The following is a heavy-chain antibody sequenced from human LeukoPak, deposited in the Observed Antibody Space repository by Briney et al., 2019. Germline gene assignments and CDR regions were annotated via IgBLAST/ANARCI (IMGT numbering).Heavy chain of an antibody. CDR3: ARSTRYYDILTGYYTTSNYYFDY. J-gene: IGHJ4*02. V-gene: IGHV4-59*08. Sequence: SETLSLTCTVSGGSISSYYWNWIRQPPGKGLEWIGYIYYSGSTDHNPSLKSRVTISVDTSKNRFSLKLSSVTAADTAVYYCARSTRYYDILTGYYTTSNYYFDYWGQGTLVTVSS. CDR2: IYYSGST. CDR1: GGSISSYY. D-gene: IGHD3-9*01.